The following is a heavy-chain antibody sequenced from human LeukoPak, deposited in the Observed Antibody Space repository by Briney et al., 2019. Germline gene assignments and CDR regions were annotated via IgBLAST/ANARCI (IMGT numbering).Heavy chain of an antibody. D-gene: IGHD3-3*01. CDR3: ARAVFDTIFGVVI. CDR2: IKQDGSET. Sequence: GGSLRLSCAASVFTFSNYWMRWVRQAPGRGLEWVTNIKQDGSETYYVDSVKGRFTISRDNAENTVYLQMYSLRGEDTAVYYCARAVFDTIFGVVIWGQGTQVTVSS. CDR1: VFTFSNYW. V-gene: IGHV3-7*01. J-gene: IGHJ4*02.